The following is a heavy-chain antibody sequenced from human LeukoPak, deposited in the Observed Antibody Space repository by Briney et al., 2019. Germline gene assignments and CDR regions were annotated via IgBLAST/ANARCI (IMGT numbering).Heavy chain of an antibody. J-gene: IGHJ4*02. V-gene: IGHV4-59*01. CDR2: IYYSGST. D-gene: IGHD4-17*01. CDR3: ASADYDDYYIDF. CDR1: GGSISGYY. Sequence: SETLSLTCTVSGGSISGYYWSWIRQPPGKGLEWIGYIYYSGSTTYNPSLKSRVTISLDTSKNQFSLKLSSVTAADTAVYYCASADYDDYYIDFWGQGTLVTVSS.